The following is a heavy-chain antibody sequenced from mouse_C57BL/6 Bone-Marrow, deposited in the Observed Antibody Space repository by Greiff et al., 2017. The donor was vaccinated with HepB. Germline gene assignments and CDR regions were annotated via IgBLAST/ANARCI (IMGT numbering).Heavy chain of an antibody. D-gene: IGHD1-1*01. V-gene: IGHV1-50*01. CDR3: ARWGDVTPGGDY. CDR2: IDPSDSYT. Sequence: QVHVKQPGAELVKPGASVKLSCKASGYTFTSYWMQWVKQRPGQGLEWIGEIDPSDSYTNYNQKFKGKATLTVDTSSSTACMQLSSLTSEDSAVYYCARWGDVTPGGDYWGQGTTLTVSS. J-gene: IGHJ2*01. CDR1: GYTFTSYW.